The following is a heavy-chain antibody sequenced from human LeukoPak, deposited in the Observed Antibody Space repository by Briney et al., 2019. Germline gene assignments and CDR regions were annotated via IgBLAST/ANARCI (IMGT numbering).Heavy chain of an antibody. J-gene: IGHJ4*02. D-gene: IGHD6-25*01. CDR2: IKEDGSEK. CDR3: ARDSIGDFDY. V-gene: IGHV3-7*01. CDR1: GVTFSSDW. Sequence: GGSLRLSCAASGVTFSSDWMSWVRQAPGKGLEWVAKIKEDGSEKYYVDSVKGRLTISRDNAKTSLYLQMNSLRAEDTAVYYCARDSIGDFDYWGQGTLVTVSS.